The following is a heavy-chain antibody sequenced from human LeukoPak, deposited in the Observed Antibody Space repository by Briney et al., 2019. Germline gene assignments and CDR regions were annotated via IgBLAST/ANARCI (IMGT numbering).Heavy chain of an antibody. CDR1: GFSFSSCA. D-gene: IGHD2-21*01. V-gene: IGHV3-30*02. CDR3: AKGDCSGGDCYNFDY. Sequence: GGSLRLSCAASGFSFSSCAMHWVRQAPGKGLEWVAFIRYDGSNKYYADSVKGRFTISRDNSKNTLYLQMNSLRAEDTAVYYCAKGDCSGGDCYNFDYWGQGALVTVSS. CDR2: IRYDGSNK. J-gene: IGHJ4*02.